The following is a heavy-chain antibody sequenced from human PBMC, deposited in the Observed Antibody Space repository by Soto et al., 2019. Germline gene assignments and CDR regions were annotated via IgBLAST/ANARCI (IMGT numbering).Heavy chain of an antibody. CDR2: IWYDGSNK. Sequence: QVQLVESGGGVVQPGRSLRLSCAASGFTFSSYGMHWVRQAPGKGLEWVAVIWYDGSNKYYADSVKGRFTISRDNSKNTLYLQMNSLRAEDTAVYYCARDRTSGWYNYFDYWGQGTLVTVSS. J-gene: IGHJ4*02. CDR3: ARDRTSGWYNYFDY. CDR1: GFTFSSYG. D-gene: IGHD6-19*01. V-gene: IGHV3-33*01.